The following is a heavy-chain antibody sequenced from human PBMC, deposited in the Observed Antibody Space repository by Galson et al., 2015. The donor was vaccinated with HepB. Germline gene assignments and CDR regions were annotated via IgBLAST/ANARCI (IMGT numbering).Heavy chain of an antibody. CDR3: ARDRRLYFDTGGLGT. Sequence: ETLSLTCAVFGGSFSDYYWSWIRQPPGKGLEWIGEIDYRGSTKYNPSLKSRVTISVDTSKNQFSLKLNSVTAADTAVYFCARDRRLYFDTGGLGTWGQGTVVTVSS. CDR1: GGSFSDYY. D-gene: IGHD2-8*02. J-gene: IGHJ5*02. CDR2: IDYRGST. V-gene: IGHV4-34*01.